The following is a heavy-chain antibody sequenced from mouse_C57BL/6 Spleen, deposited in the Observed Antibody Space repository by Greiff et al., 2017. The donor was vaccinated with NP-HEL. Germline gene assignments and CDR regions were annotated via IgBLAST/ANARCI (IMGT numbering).Heavy chain of an antibody. D-gene: IGHD1-1*01. CDR1: GYTFTSYW. J-gene: IGHJ2*01. V-gene: IGHV1-64*01. CDR3: ARLARNYGSSFDY. CDR2: IHPNSGST. Sequence: QVQLQQPGAELVKPGASVKLSCKASGYTFTSYWMHWVKQRPGQGLEWIGMIHPNSGSTNYNEKFKSKATLTVDKSSSTAYMQLSSLTSDDSAVYYCARLARNYGSSFDYWGQGTTLTVSS.